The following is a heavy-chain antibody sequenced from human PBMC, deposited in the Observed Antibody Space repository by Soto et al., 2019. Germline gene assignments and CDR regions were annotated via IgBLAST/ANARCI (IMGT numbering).Heavy chain of an antibody. J-gene: IGHJ3*02. CDR3: ASYSQDLGAFDI. CDR1: GFTFSSYS. Sequence: GGSLRLSCAASGFTFSSYSMNWVRQAPGKGLEWVSSISSSSSYIYYADSVKGRFTISRDNAKNSLYLQMNSLRAEDTAVYYCASYSQDLGAFDIWGQGTMVTVSS. D-gene: IGHD2-21*01. CDR2: ISSSSSYI. V-gene: IGHV3-21*01.